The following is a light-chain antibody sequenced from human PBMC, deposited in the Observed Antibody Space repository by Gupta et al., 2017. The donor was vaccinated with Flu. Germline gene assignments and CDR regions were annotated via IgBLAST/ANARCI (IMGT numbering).Light chain of an antibody. J-gene: IGLJ1*01. V-gene: IGLV1-51*02. CDR1: RSNVGSNY. CDR2: ENS. CDR3: ATWDTRLSAVL. Sequence: QFVLTQPPSVSAAPGQKVTISCTGSRSNVGSNYVSWYQQLPGTAPKLLMYENSNRPSAIPDRFSGSKSGTSATLAITGLQTGDEADYYCATWDTRLSAVLFGTGTRITAL.